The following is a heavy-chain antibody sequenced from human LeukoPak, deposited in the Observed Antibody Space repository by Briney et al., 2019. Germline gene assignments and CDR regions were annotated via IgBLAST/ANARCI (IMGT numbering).Heavy chain of an antibody. J-gene: IGHJ4*02. V-gene: IGHV4-59*01. Sequence: SETLSLTCTVSGGSISSYYWSWIRQPPGKGLEWIGYIYYSGSTNYNPSLKGRVTISVDTSKNQFSLKLSSVTAADTAVYYCARGGSIAARGAYYFDYWGQGTLVTVSS. CDR1: GGSISSYY. CDR2: IYYSGST. CDR3: ARGGSIAARGAYYFDY. D-gene: IGHD6-6*01.